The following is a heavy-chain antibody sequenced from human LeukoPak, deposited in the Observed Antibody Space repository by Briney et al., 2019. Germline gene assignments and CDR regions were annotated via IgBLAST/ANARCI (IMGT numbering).Heavy chain of an antibody. CDR1: GFTFSSYG. J-gene: IGHJ4*02. V-gene: IGHV3-74*01. Sequence: GGSLRLSCAASGFTFSSYGMQWVRHAPGKGLVWVSRINTDGSSTSYAASVKGRFTISRDNAKNTLYLQMNSLRAEDTAVYYCARDVGDFWSGYCTDSWGQGTLVTVSS. D-gene: IGHD3-3*01. CDR3: ARDVGDFWSGYCTDS. CDR2: INTDGSST.